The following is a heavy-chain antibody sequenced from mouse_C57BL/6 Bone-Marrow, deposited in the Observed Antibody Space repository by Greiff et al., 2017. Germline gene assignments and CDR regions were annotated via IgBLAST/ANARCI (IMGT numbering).Heavy chain of an antibody. CDR2: IDPENGDT. Sequence: EVKLQESGAELVRPGASVKLSCTASGFNIKDDYMHWVKQRPEQGLEWIGWIDPENGDTEYASKFQGKATITADTSSNTAYLQLSSLTSEDTAVYYCTTADGYPYYYAMDYWGQGTSVTVSS. CDR1: GFNIKDDY. CDR3: TTADGYPYYYAMDY. D-gene: IGHD2-3*01. V-gene: IGHV14-4*01. J-gene: IGHJ4*01.